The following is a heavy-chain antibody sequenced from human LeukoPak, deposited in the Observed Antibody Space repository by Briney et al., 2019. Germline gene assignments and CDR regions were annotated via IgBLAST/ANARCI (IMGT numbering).Heavy chain of an antibody. Sequence: SETLSLTCTVSGGSISSSTYYWAWIRQPPGKGLEWIGGIYYTGSTYCTPSLKSRATISVDTSKNQFSLRLTSVTAADTAVYYCARLGDSAMVRYFDYWGQGTLVTVSS. CDR1: GGSISSSTYY. CDR3: ARLGDSAMVRYFDY. V-gene: IGHV4-39*01. D-gene: IGHD5-18*01. J-gene: IGHJ4*02. CDR2: IYYTGST.